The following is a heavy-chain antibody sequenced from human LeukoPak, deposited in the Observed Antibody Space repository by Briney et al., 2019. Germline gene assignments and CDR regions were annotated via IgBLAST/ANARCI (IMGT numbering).Heavy chain of an antibody. D-gene: IGHD3-22*01. V-gene: IGHV1-18*01. Sequence: GASVKVSCKASGYTFTSYGISWVRQAPGQGLEWMGWISAYNGNTNYAQKFQGRVTMTRDTSISTAYMELSRLRSDDTAVYYCARAYYDRYYYYGMDVWGQGTTVTVSS. J-gene: IGHJ6*02. CDR2: ISAYNGNT. CDR1: GYTFTSYG. CDR3: ARAYYDRYYYYGMDV.